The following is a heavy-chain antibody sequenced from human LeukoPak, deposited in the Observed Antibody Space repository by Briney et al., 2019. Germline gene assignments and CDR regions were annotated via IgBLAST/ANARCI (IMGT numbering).Heavy chain of an antibody. CDR2: IIPIFGTA. CDR1: GGTFSSYA. CDR3: ARTYYYDSSGYIGDY. J-gene: IGHJ4*02. Sequence: GSSVKVSCKASGGTFSSYAISWVRQVPGQGLEWMGRIIPIFGTANYAQKFQGRVTITTDESTSTAYMELSSLRSEDTAVYYCARTYYYDSSGYIGDYWGQGTLVTVSS. V-gene: IGHV1-69*05. D-gene: IGHD3-22*01.